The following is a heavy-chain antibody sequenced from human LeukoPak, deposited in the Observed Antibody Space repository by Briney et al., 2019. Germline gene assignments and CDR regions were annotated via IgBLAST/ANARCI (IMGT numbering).Heavy chain of an antibody. CDR2: INPSGGTT. CDR3: AREGQQPYFDY. V-gene: IGHV1-46*01. Sequence: ASVKVSSKASGYTFTSYYMHWVRQAPGQGLEWMGIINPSGGTTSYAQKFQGRVTMTRDTSTSTVYMELSSLRSEDTAVYYCAREGQQPYFDYWGQGTLVTVSS. D-gene: IGHD6-13*01. CDR1: GYTFTSYY. J-gene: IGHJ4*02.